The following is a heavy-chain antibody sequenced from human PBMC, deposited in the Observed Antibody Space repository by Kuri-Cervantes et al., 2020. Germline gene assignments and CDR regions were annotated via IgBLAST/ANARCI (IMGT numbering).Heavy chain of an antibody. CDR2: ITRDGSAK. CDR1: GFTFSTYW. V-gene: IGHV3-7*03. J-gene: IGHJ4*02. CDR3: AKDLTSRIVADVANGGY. Sequence: GGSLRLSCAASGFTFSTYWMIWVRQAPGKGLEWVASITRDGSAKNYVDSVKGRFTISRDNAKNSLYLQMNSLRAEDTAVYYCAKDLTSRIVADVANGGYWGQGTLVTVSS. D-gene: IGHD5-12*01.